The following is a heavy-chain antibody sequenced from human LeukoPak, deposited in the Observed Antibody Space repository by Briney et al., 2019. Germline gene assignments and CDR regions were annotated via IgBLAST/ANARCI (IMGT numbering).Heavy chain of an antibody. Sequence: ASVKVSCKASGYTFTGYYMHWVRQAPGQGLEWMGWINPNSGGTNYAQKFQGRVTMTRDTSISTAYMELSRLRSDDTAVYYCARDRKDIVVVVAATYPDYWGQGTLVTVSS. D-gene: IGHD2-15*01. V-gene: IGHV1-2*02. CDR3: ARDRKDIVVVVAATYPDY. CDR1: GYTFTGYY. J-gene: IGHJ4*02. CDR2: INPNSGGT.